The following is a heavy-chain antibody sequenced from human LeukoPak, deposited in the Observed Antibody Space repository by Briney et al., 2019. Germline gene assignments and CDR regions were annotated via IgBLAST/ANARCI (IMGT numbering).Heavy chain of an antibody. CDR3: ARDSWGTTSDAFDI. V-gene: IGHV3-20*04. J-gene: IGHJ3*02. CDR1: GFTFDDYG. D-gene: IGHD3-16*01. CDR2: INWNGGST. Sequence: PGGSPRLSCAASGFTFDDYGMSWVRQAPGKGLGWVSGINWNGGSTGYADSVKGRFTISRDNAKNSLYLQMNSLRAEDTALYYCARDSWGTTSDAFDIWGQGTMVTVSS.